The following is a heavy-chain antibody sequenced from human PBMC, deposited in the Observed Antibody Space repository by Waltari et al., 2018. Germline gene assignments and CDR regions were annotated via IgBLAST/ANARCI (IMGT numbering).Heavy chain of an antibody. CDR2: FNGAWRST. D-gene: IGHD3-10*01. CDR3: ARMSIRGFIKEGPKWFDP. V-gene: IGHV3-74*01. J-gene: IGHJ5*02. Sequence: QAPGKGRVWVPRFNGAWRSTSYAVSVKGRFTISRYNAKTTLYLQMNSLRSDDTAVYYCARMSIRGFIKEGPKWFDPWGQGTLVTVSS.